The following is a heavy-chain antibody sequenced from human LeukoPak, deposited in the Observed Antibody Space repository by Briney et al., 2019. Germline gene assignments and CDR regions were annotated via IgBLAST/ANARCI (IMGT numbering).Heavy chain of an antibody. CDR3: TKDLRFGVLIISVTSPFDY. V-gene: IGHV3-23*01. D-gene: IGHD3-3*01. CDR2: ISGSGGST. CDR1: GFTFSSYA. Sequence: GGSLRLSCAASGFTFSSYAMSWVRQAPGKGLEWVSAISGSGGSTYYADSVKGRFAISRDNSKNTLYLQMNSLRAEDTAVYYCTKDLRFGVLIISVTSPFDYWGQGTLVTVSS. J-gene: IGHJ4*02.